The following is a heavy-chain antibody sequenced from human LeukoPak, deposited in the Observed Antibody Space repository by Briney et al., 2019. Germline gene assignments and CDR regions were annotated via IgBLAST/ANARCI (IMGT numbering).Heavy chain of an antibody. CDR1: GFTFSSYW. J-gene: IGHJ4*02. D-gene: IGHD3-3*01. CDR2: ISGSGGST. V-gene: IGHV3-23*01. Sequence: PGGSLRLSCAGTGFTFSSYWMTWDRQAPGKGLEWVSAISGSGGSTYYADSVKGRFTISRDNSKNTLYLQMNSLTADDTAIYYCASRPYAFWGGPFDYWGQGALVAVSS. CDR3: ASRPYAFWGGPFDY.